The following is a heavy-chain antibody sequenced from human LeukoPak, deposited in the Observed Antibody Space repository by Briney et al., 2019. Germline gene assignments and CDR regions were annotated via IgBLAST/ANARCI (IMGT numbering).Heavy chain of an antibody. V-gene: IGHV3-9*01. CDR3: AKDKSSGYYYLDY. D-gene: IGHD3-22*01. J-gene: IGHJ4*02. Sequence: PGRSLRLSCAASGFIFDDYAMHWVRQAPGKGLEWVSGISWNSGSIGYADSVKGRFTISRDSAKNSLYLQMNSLRAEDTALYYCAKDKSSGYYYLDYWGQGTLVTVSS. CDR2: ISWNSGSI. CDR1: GFIFDDYA.